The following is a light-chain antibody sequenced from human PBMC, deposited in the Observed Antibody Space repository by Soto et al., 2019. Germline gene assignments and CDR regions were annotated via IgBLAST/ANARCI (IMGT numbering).Light chain of an antibody. CDR3: GSWDSSLSAYV. CDR1: SSNIGRNY. J-gene: IGLJ1*01. Sequence: QSVLTQPPSASGTPGQRVTISCSGSSSNIGRNYVCWYHQLPGAAPRLLMYSNNQRPSGIPDRFSGSKSGTSATLGITGFQTGDEADYYCGSWDSSLSAYVFGTGTKVTVL. V-gene: IGLV1-51*01. CDR2: SNN.